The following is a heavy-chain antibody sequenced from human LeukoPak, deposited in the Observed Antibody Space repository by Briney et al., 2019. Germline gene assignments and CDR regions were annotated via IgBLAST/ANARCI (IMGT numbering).Heavy chain of an antibody. J-gene: IGHJ4*02. CDR1: GYTFTSYG. CDR3: ARDPGLPDYYDSSGYLSDY. D-gene: IGHD3-22*01. V-gene: IGHV1-18*01. CDR2: ISAYNGNT. Sequence: ASVKVSCKASGYTFTSYGISWVRQAPGQGLEWMGWISAYNGNTNYAQKLQGRVTMTTDTSTSTAYMELRSLRSDDTAVYYCARDPGLPDYYDSSGYLSDYWGQGTLVTVSS.